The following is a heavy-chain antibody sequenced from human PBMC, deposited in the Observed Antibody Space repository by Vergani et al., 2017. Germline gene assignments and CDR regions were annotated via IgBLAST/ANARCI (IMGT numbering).Heavy chain of an antibody. D-gene: IGHD3-22*01. Sequence: QVQLVQSGAEVKKPGASVKVSCKASGYTFTSYDINWVRQATGQGLEWMGWMNPNSGNTGYAQKFQGRVTMTRNTSISTAYMELSSLRSEDTAVYYCARVGDYYDSSGYYGYAFDIWGQGTMVTVSS. CDR2: MNPNSGNT. CDR3: ARVGDYYDSSGYYGYAFDI. CDR1: GYTFTSYD. V-gene: IGHV1-8*01. J-gene: IGHJ3*02.